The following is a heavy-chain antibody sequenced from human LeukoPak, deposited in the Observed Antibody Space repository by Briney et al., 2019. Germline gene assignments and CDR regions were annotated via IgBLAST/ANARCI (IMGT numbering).Heavy chain of an antibody. Sequence: GGSLRLSCAASGFTFSSYWMHWVRQAPGKGLVWVSRINSDGSSTSYADSVKGRFTISRDNAKNTLYLQMNSLRAEDTAVYYCARALPPPVWGSYRYTSDMIDYWGQGTLVTVSS. J-gene: IGHJ4*02. D-gene: IGHD3-16*02. CDR2: INSDGSST. CDR3: ARALPPPVWGSYRYTSDMIDY. CDR1: GFTFSSYW. V-gene: IGHV3-74*01.